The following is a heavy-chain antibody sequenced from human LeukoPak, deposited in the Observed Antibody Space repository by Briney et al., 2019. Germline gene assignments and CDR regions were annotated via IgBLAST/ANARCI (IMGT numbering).Heavy chain of an antibody. CDR2: IYSGGST. CDR3: VRDHEDCGGDCYSLSYWYFDL. V-gene: IGHV3-53*01. Sequence: PGGSLRLSCAASGFTVSSNYMSWVRQAPGKGLAWVSVIYSGGSTYYADSVKGRFTISRDNSENTLYLQMNSLRAEDTAVYYCVRDHEDCGGDCYSLSYWYFDLWGRGTLVTVSS. CDR1: GFTVSSNY. D-gene: IGHD2-21*02. J-gene: IGHJ2*01.